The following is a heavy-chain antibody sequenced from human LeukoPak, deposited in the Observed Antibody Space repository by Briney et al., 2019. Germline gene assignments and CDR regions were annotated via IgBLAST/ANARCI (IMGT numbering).Heavy chain of an antibody. CDR3: AREVATIFGVVIPKYYFDY. V-gene: IGHV1-18*01. J-gene: IGHJ4*02. Sequence: GASVKVSCKASGYTFTSYGISWVRQAPGQGLEWMGWISAYNGNTNYAQKLQGRVTMTTDTSTSTAYMELRSLRSDDTAVYYCAREVATIFGVVIPKYYFDYWGQGTLVTVSS. CDR2: ISAYNGNT. D-gene: IGHD3-3*01. CDR1: GYTFTSYG.